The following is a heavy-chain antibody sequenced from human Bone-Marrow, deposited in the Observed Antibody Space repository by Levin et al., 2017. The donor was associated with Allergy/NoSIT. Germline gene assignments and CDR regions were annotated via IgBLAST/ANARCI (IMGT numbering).Heavy chain of an antibody. J-gene: IGHJ4*02. CDR3: AKDDIIMLSS. V-gene: IGHV3-74*01. D-gene: IGHD3-10*01. CDR1: GFNFSNFW. Sequence: GGSLRLSCTTSGFNFSNFWMHWVRQVPGKGLVWVSRINSDGSSIDYADSVKGRFTISRDSAKKTLSLQMNNLRAEDTAVYYCAKDDIIMLSSWGQGTLVTVSS. CDR2: INSDGSSI.